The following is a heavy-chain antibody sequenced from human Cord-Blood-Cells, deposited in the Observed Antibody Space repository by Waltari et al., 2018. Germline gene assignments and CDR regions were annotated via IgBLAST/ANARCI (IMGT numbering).Heavy chain of an antibody. CDR1: GGSISSSSYY. D-gene: IGHD7-27*01. Sequence: QLQLQESGPGLVKPSETLSLTCTVSGGSISSSSYYWGWIRQPPGKGLEWIGSIYYSGRTYYNPSLKSRVTISVDTSKNQFSLKLSSVTAADTAVYYCAIPWGSEVDYWGQGTLVTVSS. J-gene: IGHJ4*02. V-gene: IGHV4-39*01. CDR2: IYYSGRT. CDR3: AIPWGSEVDY.